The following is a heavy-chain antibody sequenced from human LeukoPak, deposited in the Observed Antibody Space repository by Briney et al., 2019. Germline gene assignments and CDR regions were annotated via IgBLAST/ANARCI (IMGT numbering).Heavy chain of an antibody. CDR2: IYYSGST. V-gene: IGHV4-59*12. D-gene: IGHD3-9*01. Sequence: SETLSLTCSVYSGSFSSYYWSWIRQPPGKGLEWIGYIYYSGSTNYNPSLRSRVTISVDTSKNQFSLKLSSVTAADTAVYYCARRGGRLRYYNWFDPWGQGTLVTVSS. CDR1: SGSFSSYY. J-gene: IGHJ5*02. CDR3: ARRGGRLRYYNWFDP.